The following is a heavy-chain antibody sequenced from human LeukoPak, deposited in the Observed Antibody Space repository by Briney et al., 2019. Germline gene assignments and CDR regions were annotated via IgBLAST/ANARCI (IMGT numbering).Heavy chain of an antibody. V-gene: IGHV4-39*01. J-gene: IGHJ2*01. Sequence: SETLSLTCTVSGGSISSRSYYWGWIRQPPGQGLEWIGGIHYGGSTYYNPSLKSRVTISVDTANNQFSLKLSSVTAADTAVYYCARLTKYYDILTGYSAGYFDLWGRGTLVTVSS. CDR3: ARLTKYYDILTGYSAGYFDL. D-gene: IGHD3-9*01. CDR1: GGSISSRSYY. CDR2: IHYGGST.